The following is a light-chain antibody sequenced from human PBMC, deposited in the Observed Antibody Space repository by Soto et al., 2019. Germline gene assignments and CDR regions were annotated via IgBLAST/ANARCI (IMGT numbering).Light chain of an antibody. J-gene: IGKJ2*01. CDR3: KQYLYQPLT. CDR1: QSVSNNY. CDR2: GAS. Sequence: EIVLTQSPGTLSLSPLERATLSCRASQSVSNNYLAWFPKNPGQAPRLPMYGASGRAPAMPDRFSGSGSGTDFTLIISTLEPEDCAGYSCKQYLYQPLTSGHGNKLEI. V-gene: IGKV3-20*01.